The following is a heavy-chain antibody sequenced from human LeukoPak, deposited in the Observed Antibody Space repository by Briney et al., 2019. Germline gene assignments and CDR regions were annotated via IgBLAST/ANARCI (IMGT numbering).Heavy chain of an antibody. CDR2: IYTSGST. CDR3: ARDAGMSSGSYYNAPTNFDY. J-gene: IGHJ4*02. CDR1: GGSISSYY. V-gene: IGHV4-4*07. D-gene: IGHD3-10*01. Sequence: PSETLSLTCTVSGGSISSYYWSWIRQPAGKGLEWIGRIYTSGSTNYNPSLKSRVTMSVDTSKNQFSLKLSSVTAADTAVYYCARDAGMSSGSYYNAPTNFDYWGQGTLVTVSS.